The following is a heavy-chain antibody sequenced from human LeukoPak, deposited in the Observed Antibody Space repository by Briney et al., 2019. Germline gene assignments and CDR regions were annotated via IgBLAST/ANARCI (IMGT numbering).Heavy chain of an antibody. CDR3: AQQLVPCRPTNRRGGFDP. CDR2: IIPIFGIA. V-gene: IGHV1-69*04. J-gene: IGHJ5*01. Sequence: SVKVSCKASGGTFSSYAISWVRQAPGQGLEWMGRIIPIFGIANYAQKFQGRVTITADRSTSTAYMELSSLRSEDTAVYYCAQQLVPCRPTNRRGGFDPWGQGTLVTVSS. D-gene: IGHD6-13*01. CDR1: GGTFSSYA.